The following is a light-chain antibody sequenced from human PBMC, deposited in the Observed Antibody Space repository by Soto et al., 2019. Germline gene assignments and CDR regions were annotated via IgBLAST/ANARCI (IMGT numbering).Light chain of an antibody. Sequence: EVMMTQFPDTVSVTPGETVTLSCGASQSVRTNLAWYQQRPGQAPRLLIHYSSTRATDVPARFSGSGSGTNFTLAISSLQSEDVAVYFCQQYAYWPETFGQGTKGDIK. CDR1: QSVRTN. CDR2: YSS. J-gene: IGKJ1*01. V-gene: IGKV3D-15*01. CDR3: QQYAYWPET.